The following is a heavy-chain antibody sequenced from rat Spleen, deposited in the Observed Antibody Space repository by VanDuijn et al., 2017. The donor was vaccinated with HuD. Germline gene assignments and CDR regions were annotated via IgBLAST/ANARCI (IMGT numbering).Heavy chain of an antibody. Sequence: EVQLQESGPGLVKPSQSLSLTCFVTGYSITSNYWGWIRKFPGNKMEWIGHISFSGSTSYNPSLKSRISITRDTSKNQFFLQVISVTTEDTATYYCARSLSYAHFYWYFDFWGPGTMVTVSS. D-gene: IGHD1-12*01. CDR2: ISFSGST. J-gene: IGHJ1*01. CDR1: GYSITSNY. CDR3: ARSLSYAHFYWYFDF. V-gene: IGHV3-1*01.